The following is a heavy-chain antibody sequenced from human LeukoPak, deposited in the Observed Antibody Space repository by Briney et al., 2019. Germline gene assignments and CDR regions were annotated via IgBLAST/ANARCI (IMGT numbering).Heavy chain of an antibody. CDR3: ARESPNGGAVDY. Sequence: NASQTLSLICTVSGGSISSDDYYWSWIRQPPGKGLEWIGYIYYSGSTYYNASLTSRVTISQDTSKNQFSLKLTSVTAADTAAYYCARESPNGGAVDYWGQGTLVTVSS. D-gene: IGHD3-16*01. V-gene: IGHV4-30-4*01. J-gene: IGHJ4*02. CDR1: GGSISSDDYY. CDR2: IYYSGST.